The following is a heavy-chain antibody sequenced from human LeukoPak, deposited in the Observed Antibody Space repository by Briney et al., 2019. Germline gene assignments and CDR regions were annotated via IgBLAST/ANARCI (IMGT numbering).Heavy chain of an antibody. CDR1: GFTFSSCW. V-gene: IGHV3-74*03. CDR3: AREGRVSGYDFDC. CDR2: INSDGSSI. J-gene: IGHJ4*02. Sequence: GGSLRLSCAASGFTFSSCWMHWVRQAPGKGLVWVSRINSDGSSITYADSVKGRFTISRDNAKNTLYLQMTSLRVEDTAVYYCAREGRVSGYDFDCWGQGTLVTVSS. D-gene: IGHD5-12*01.